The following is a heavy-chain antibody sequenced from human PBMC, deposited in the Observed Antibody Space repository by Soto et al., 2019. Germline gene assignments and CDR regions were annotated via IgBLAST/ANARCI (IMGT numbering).Heavy chain of an antibody. CDR2: IIPIFGTA. CDR3: ATYSGSYSRFDY. V-gene: IGHV1-69*01. CDR1: GGTFSSYA. Sequence: QVQLVQSGAEVKKPGSSVKVSCKASGGTFSSYAISWVRQAPGQGLAWMGGIIPIFGTANYGQKFQGRVTITADESTNTAYMELSSLRSEDTAVYYCATYSGSYSRFDYGGQGTLDTVSS. J-gene: IGHJ4*02. D-gene: IGHD1-26*01.